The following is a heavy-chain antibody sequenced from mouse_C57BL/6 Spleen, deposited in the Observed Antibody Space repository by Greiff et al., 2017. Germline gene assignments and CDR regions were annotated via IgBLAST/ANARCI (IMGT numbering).Heavy chain of an antibody. D-gene: IGHD2-3*01. CDR1: GYTFTEYT. CDR3: ARHEEDGYYFAY. V-gene: IGHV1-62-2*01. J-gene: IGHJ3*01. CDR2: FYPGSGSI. Sequence: VKLQQSGAELVKPGASVKLSCKASGYTFTEYTIHWVKQRSGQGLGWIGWFYPGSGSIKYNEKFKDKATLTADNSSSTVYIGLSRLTSEDSAVYFCARHEEDGYYFAYWGQGTLVTVSA.